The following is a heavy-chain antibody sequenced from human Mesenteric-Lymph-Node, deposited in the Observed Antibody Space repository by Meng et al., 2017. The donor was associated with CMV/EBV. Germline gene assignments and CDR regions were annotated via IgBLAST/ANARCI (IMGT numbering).Heavy chain of an antibody. Sequence: SETLSLTCALSGDIVSSNSAAWNWIRQSPSRGLEWLGRTYYRSNWYNDYALSVKSRITINPDTSKNQFSLQLKSVTPEDTAVYFCVRDSIPLLGAYYYYSGMDVWGQGTTVTVSS. V-gene: IGHV6-1*01. J-gene: IGHJ6*02. CDR1: GDIVSSNSAA. CDR3: VRDSIPLLGAYYYYSGMDV. CDR2: TYYRSNWYN. D-gene: IGHD3-16*01.